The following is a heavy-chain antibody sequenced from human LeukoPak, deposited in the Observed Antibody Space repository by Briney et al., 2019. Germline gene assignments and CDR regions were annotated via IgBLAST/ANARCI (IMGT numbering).Heavy chain of an antibody. CDR1: GFTFSDCA. Sequence: GGSLRLSCVASGFTFSDCAMHWVRQASGKGLEWVGRIRSKVNSYATAYAASVKGRFTISRDDSKNTAYLQMNSLKAEDTAVYYCARLSKHYWGQGILVTVSS. CDR2: IRSKVNSYAT. J-gene: IGHJ4*02. CDR3: ARLSKHY. V-gene: IGHV3-73*01.